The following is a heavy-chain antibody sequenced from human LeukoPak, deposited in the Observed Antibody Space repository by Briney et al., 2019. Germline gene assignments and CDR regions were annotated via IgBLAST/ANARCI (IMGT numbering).Heavy chain of an antibody. J-gene: IGHJ5*02. CDR1: GYTFTSYG. CDR3: ARDVLDIVATVNNWFDP. D-gene: IGHD5-12*01. CDR2: ISAYNGNT. Sequence: ASVKVSCKASGYTFTSYGISWVRQAPGQGLEWMGWISAYNGNTNYAQKLQGRVTMTTDTSTSTAYMELRSLRSDDTAVYYCARDVLDIVATVNNWFDPWGQGTLVTVPS. V-gene: IGHV1-18*01.